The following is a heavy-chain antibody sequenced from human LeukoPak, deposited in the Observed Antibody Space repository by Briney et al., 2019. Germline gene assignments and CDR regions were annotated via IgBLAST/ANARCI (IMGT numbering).Heavy chain of an antibody. Sequence: VGSLRLSCAPSRFTFSSYAMSWVRQAPRKGLEWVSAISGSGGSTYYAHSVKGRFTISRDNSKNALYLQMNSLRAADTAVYYCAIPGGYYASSGYFVAEYFQHWGQGTLVTVSS. J-gene: IGHJ1*01. CDR2: ISGSGGST. CDR3: AIPGGYYASSGYFVAEYFQH. D-gene: IGHD3-22*01. V-gene: IGHV3-23*01. CDR1: RFTFSSYA.